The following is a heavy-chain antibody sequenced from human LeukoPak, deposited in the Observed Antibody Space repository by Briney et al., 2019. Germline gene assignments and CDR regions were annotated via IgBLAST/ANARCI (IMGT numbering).Heavy chain of an antibody. CDR3: ARDKKDWGSVFDF. Sequence: GGSLRLSCAASGFAFGSNGMHWVRQAPGKGLEWAAVIWNDGSNEYYADSVKGRFTISRDNSKNTLYLQMNSPRAEDTAVYYCARDKKDWGSVFDFWGQGVLVTVSS. CDR1: GFAFGSNG. J-gene: IGHJ4*02. CDR2: IWNDGSNE. D-gene: IGHD7-27*01. V-gene: IGHV3-33*08.